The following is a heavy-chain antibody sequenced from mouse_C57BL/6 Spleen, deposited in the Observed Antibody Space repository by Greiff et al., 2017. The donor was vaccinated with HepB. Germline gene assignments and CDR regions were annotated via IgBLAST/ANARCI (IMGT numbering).Heavy chain of an antibody. CDR2: IYPGSGST. D-gene: IGHD1-1*01. CDR3: ARGGDGSSPFAY. Sequence: QVQLQQPGAELVKPGASVKMSCKASGYTFTSYWITWVKQRPGQGLEWIGDIYPGSGSTNYNEKFKSKATLTVDTSSSTAYMQLSSLTSEDSAVYYCARGGDGSSPFAYWGQGTLVTVSA. CDR1: GYTFTSYW. V-gene: IGHV1-55*01. J-gene: IGHJ3*01.